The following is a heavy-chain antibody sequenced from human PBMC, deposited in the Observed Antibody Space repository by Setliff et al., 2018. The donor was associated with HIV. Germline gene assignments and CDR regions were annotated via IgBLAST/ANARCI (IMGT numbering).Heavy chain of an antibody. CDR2: ISVYNGNT. V-gene: IGHV1-18*01. CDR3: AGEGITVVRGAIIRSAFEI. CDR1: GYTFPTYG. D-gene: IGHD3-10*01. Sequence: VASVKVSCKASGYTFPTYGISWVRQAPGQGLEWMGWISVYNGNTHYGQKFQGRVIVTAETSTSTAYMELTSLRSDDTAVYYCAGEGITVVRGAIIRSAFEIWGQGTMGTVSS. J-gene: IGHJ3*02.